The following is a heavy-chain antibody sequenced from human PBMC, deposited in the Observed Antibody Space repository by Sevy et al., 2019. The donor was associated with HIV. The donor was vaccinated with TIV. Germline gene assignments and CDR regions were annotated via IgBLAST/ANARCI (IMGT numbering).Heavy chain of an antibody. CDR3: ARVRAGARSYYYYMDV. D-gene: IGHD3-10*01. J-gene: IGHJ6*03. CDR2: ISAYNGNT. V-gene: IGHV1-18*04. CDR1: GYTFTSYG. Sequence: ASVKVSCKASGYTFTSYGISWVRQAPGQGLEWMAWISAYNGNTNYAQKLQGRVTMTTDTSTSIAYMELRSLRSDDTAVYSYARVRAGARSYYYYMDVWGKGTTVTVSS.